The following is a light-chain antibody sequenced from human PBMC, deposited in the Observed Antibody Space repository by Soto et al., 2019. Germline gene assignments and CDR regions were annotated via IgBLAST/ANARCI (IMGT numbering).Light chain of an antibody. J-gene: IGKJ3*01. CDR1: PGISNF. V-gene: IGKV1-9*01. CDR3: QQLNSYPFT. CDR2: AAF. Sequence: QMPPYPITLSAAVGDSVPITCRASPGISNFLAWYQQRPGKAPRLLIYAAFTLQSGVPSRFSGSGSGTEFTLTISSLQPEDFATYYCQQLNSYPFTFGPGAKVDIK.